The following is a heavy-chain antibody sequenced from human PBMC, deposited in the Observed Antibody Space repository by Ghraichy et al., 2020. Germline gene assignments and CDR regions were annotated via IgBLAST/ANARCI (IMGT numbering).Heavy chain of an antibody. CDR3: TTYTDANFG. D-gene: IGHD2-2*02. Sequence: GGSLRLSCAASGFTFSNAYMSWIRQAPGKGPEWVGRIKKKAAGGTTEYAAPVKGRFTISRDDSENTLYLQMNSLKTEDTAVYYCTTYTDANFGWGQGTLVTVSS. CDR1: GFTFSNAY. J-gene: IGHJ4*02. CDR2: IKKKAAGGTT. V-gene: IGHV3-15*01.